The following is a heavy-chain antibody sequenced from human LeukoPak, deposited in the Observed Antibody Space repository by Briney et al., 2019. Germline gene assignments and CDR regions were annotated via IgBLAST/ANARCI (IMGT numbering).Heavy chain of an antibody. CDR2: IYTSGST. J-gene: IGHJ4*02. D-gene: IGHD6-19*01. Sequence: TPSETLSLTCTVSGGSISSGSYYWSWIRQPAGKGLEWIGRIYTSGSTNYNPSLKSRVTISVDTSKNQFSLRLTSVTAADTAMYYCARDPGSRGWYGYFDYWGQGTLATVSS. CDR1: GGSISSGSYY. CDR3: ARDPGSRGWYGYFDY. V-gene: IGHV4-61*02.